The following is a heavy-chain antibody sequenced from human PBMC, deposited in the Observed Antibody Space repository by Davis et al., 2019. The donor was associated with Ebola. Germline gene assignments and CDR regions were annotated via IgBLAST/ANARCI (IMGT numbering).Heavy chain of an antibody. CDR3: ARDYPHDHA. D-gene: IGHD1-1*01. V-gene: IGHV3-48*03. CDR2: ISSSGSTI. Sequence: GESLKISCAASGFTFITNELNWVRQAPGKGLEWVSYISSSGSTIYYADSVKGRFTISRDNAKNSLYLQMNSLRAEDTAVYYCARDYPHDHAWGQGTLVTVSS. J-gene: IGHJ4*02. CDR1: GFTFITNE.